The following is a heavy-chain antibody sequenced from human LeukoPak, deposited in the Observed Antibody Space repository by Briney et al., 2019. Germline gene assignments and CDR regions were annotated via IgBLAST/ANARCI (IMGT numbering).Heavy chain of an antibody. J-gene: IGHJ4*02. CDR1: GFTFSSHG. CDR3: ARQQDTTNPGY. V-gene: IGHV3-30*03. CDR2: IAYDGSSE. D-gene: IGHD5-18*01. Sequence: PGGSLRLSCAASGFTFSSHGMHWVRQAPGKGLEWVAVIAYDGSSEYYADSVKGRFTISRDNSKKTLYLQMNSLRAEDTAVYYCARQQDTTNPGYWGQGTLVTVSS.